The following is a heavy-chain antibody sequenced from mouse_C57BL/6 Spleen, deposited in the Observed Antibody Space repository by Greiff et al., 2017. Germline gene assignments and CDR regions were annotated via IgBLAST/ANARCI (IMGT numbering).Heavy chain of an antibody. Sequence: QVQLKQSGPELVKPGASVKISCKASGYAFSSSWMNWVKQRPGKGLEWIGRIYPGDGDTNYNGKFKGKATLTADKSSSTAYMQLSSLTSEDSAVYFCARSGAAQATDYFDYGGQGTTLTVSS. CDR3: ARSGAAQATDYFDY. CDR2: IYPGDGDT. CDR1: GYAFSSSW. V-gene: IGHV1-82*01. J-gene: IGHJ2*01. D-gene: IGHD3-2*02.